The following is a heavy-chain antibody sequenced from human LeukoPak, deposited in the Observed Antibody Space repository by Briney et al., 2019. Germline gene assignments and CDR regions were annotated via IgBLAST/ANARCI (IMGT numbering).Heavy chain of an antibody. Sequence: GASVKVSCKASGYTFTSYYMHWVRQPPGQGLEWMGIINPSGGSTNYAEKFQGRVTMTSDMSTSTVYMELSSLRSEDTAVYYCARGSSSLPGVYWGQGTLVTVSS. V-gene: IGHV1-46*01. J-gene: IGHJ4*02. D-gene: IGHD6-13*01. CDR2: INPSGGST. CDR1: GYTFTSYY. CDR3: ARGSSSLPGVY.